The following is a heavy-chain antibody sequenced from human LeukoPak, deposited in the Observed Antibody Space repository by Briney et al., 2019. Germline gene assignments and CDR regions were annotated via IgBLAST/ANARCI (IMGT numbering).Heavy chain of an antibody. J-gene: IGHJ3*02. V-gene: IGHV1-8*01. CDR2: NPNSGNT. CDR1: GYTFTSYD. Sequence: VASVKVSCKASGYTFTSYDINWVRQATGQGLEWMNPNSGNTGYAQKFQGRVTMTRNTSISTAYMELRSLRSDDTAVYYCARAGGGYDWGARVPFDIWGQGTMVTVS. CDR3: ARAGGGYDWGARVPFDI. D-gene: IGHD5-12*01.